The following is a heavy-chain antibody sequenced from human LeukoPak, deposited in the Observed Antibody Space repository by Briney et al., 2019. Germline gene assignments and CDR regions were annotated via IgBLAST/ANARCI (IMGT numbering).Heavy chain of an antibody. Sequence: GGSLRLSCAASGFTFSSYWMSWVRQDPGKGQEWVANINQDGSETYYVDSVKGRFTISRDNAKNSLYLQMNSLRADDTAVYYCAREWSSLFDYWGQGTLVTVSS. D-gene: IGHD2-15*01. CDR1: GFTFSSYW. CDR3: AREWSSLFDY. CDR2: INQDGSET. J-gene: IGHJ4*02. V-gene: IGHV3-7*01.